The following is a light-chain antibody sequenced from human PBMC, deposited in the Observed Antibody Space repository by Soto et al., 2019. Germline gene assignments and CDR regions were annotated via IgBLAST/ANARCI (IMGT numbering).Light chain of an antibody. CDR2: GVS. Sequence: EIVLTQSPGTLSLYPRERATLSCRASQSVISNYFAWYQHRPGQAPRLLIAGVSNRAPGIPDRFSGSGSGTHFTISSRRLAPEYFAVYYCQQYVASPLTFGQGTQVEVK. J-gene: IGKJ1*01. CDR3: QQYVASPLT. V-gene: IGKV3-20*01. CDR1: QSVISNY.